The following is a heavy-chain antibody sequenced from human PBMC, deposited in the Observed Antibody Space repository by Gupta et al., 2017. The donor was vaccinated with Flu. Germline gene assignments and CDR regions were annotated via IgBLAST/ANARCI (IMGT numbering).Heavy chain of an antibody. Sequence: EVQLVQSGAQVKKPGESLKISCQGSGYSFTTYWLGWVRQMPGNGLEWMGIIFYGDSDTRYSPAFQDQVTISADTSINTVFLQWSSLKASDTAIDYCATGTSGIGFDHWGQGTLVTGSS. D-gene: IGHD1-14*01. CDR1: GYSFTTYW. V-gene: IGHV5-51*03. CDR2: IFYGDSDT. J-gene: IGHJ4*02. CDR3: ATGTSGIGFDH.